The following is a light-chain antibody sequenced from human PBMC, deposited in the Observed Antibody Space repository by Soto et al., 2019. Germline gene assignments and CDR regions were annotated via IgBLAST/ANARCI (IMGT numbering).Light chain of an antibody. CDR1: QGISSW. Sequence: DIQMIQSQSSVSASVGARVTITCRASQGISSWLAWYQQKPGKATNLLIYAASSLHSGVPSRFSGSGSGTDFTLTISSLQPEEFATYYCQQANSFPWTFGHGNKVDIK. CDR3: QQANSFPWT. J-gene: IGKJ1*01. CDR2: AAS. V-gene: IGKV1-12*01.